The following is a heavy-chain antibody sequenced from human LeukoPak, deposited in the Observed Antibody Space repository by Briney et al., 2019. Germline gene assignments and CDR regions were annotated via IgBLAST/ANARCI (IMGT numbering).Heavy chain of an antibody. CDR2: ISSSSSYI. J-gene: IGHJ3*01. V-gene: IGHV3-21*01. CDR3: ARDSQYYYDSSGYKF. Sequence: PGGSLRLSCAASGFTFSSYSMNWVRQDPGKGLEWVSSISSSSSYIYYADSVKGRFTISRDNAKNSLYLQMNSLRAEDTAVYYCARDSQYYYDSSGYKFWGQGTMVTVSP. CDR1: GFTFSSYS. D-gene: IGHD3-22*01.